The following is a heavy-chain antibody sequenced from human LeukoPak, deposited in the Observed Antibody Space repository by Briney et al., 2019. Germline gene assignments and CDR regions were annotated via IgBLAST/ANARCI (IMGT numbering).Heavy chain of an antibody. CDR2: ISGSGGST. CDR1: GFTFSIYA. J-gene: IGHJ6*04. Sequence: GGSLRLSCAASGFTFSIYAMSWVRQAPGKGLGWVSTISGSGGSTHYADSVKGRFTISRDNPKNTLYLQMNSLRAEDTAVYYCAELGITMIGGVWGKGTTVTISS. CDR3: AELGITMIGGV. D-gene: IGHD3-10*02. V-gene: IGHV3-23*01.